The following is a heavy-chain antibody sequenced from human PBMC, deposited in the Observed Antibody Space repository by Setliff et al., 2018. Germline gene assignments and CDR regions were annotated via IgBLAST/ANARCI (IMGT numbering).Heavy chain of an antibody. D-gene: IGHD3-10*01. CDR1: GYTFSNYG. CDR3: ARVESMVRGKNILRHFDY. CDR2: VTIYNGNT. V-gene: IGHV1-18*01. Sequence: GASVKVSCKASGYTFSNYGVTWVRQAPGQGLEWMGWVTIYNGNTKYAQNLQGRLTLTTDISTSTAYMELGSLKTDDTAVYYCARVESMVRGKNILRHFDYWGQGIQVTVSS. J-gene: IGHJ4*02.